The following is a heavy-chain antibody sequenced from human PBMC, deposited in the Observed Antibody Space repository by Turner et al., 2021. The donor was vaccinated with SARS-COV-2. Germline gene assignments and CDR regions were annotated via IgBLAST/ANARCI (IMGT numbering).Heavy chain of an antibody. CDR3: ARHSPELRGDDFDY. CDR2: INYSGST. CDR1: GGSISSSSYY. Sequence: QLQMQASGPGLVKPSETLSLTCPVSGGSISSSSYYWGWIRQPPGKGLELTGSINYSGSTDNNPSHKSRVTITVDTSKNQFSLRLSSVTAADTAVYYWARHSPELRGDDFDYWGQGTLVTVSS. D-gene: IGHD1-26*01. V-gene: IGHV4-39*01. J-gene: IGHJ4*02.